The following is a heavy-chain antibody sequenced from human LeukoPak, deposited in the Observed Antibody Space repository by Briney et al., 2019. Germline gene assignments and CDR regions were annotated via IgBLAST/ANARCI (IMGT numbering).Heavy chain of an antibody. CDR1: AGSVSPYY. CDR3: ARGGPPMYYYDSRDYSDFDY. Sequence: SETLSLTCTVSAGSVSPYYWSWIRQPPGKGLEWIGYIYYSGSTNYNPSLKSRVTISVDTSKNQFSLKLSSVTAADTAVYYCARGGPPMYYYDSRDYSDFDYWGQGTLVTASS. D-gene: IGHD3-22*01. V-gene: IGHV4-59*02. J-gene: IGHJ4*02. CDR2: IYYSGST.